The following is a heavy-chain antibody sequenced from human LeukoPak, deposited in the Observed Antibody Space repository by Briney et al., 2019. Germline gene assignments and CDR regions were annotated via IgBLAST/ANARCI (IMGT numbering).Heavy chain of an antibody. CDR3: AKDRGWTSFDS. J-gene: IGHJ4*02. CDR1: GFNFSRYC. D-gene: IGHD2-15*01. V-gene: IGHV3-7*01. Sequence: GGSLRLSCAASGFNFSRYCMTWVRQAPGEGLEFVANIKQDGSGTNYVDSVKGRFTISRDNAKNSVHLQMNSLRVEDTAVYYCAKDRGWTSFDSWGEGTLVGVCS. CDR2: IKQDGSGT.